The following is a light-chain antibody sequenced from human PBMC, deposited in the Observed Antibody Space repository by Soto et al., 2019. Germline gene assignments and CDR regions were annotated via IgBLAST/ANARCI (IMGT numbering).Light chain of an antibody. CDR1: QSISTW. Sequence: DIQMTQSPSSLSASVGDRDTITCRASQSISTWLAWYQQKPGKAPKSLIYATSNLQSGVPSRFSGSGFGTEFILTISSLQPEDFATYYCQQYNTYPITFGQGTRLEIK. V-gene: IGKV1D-16*01. J-gene: IGKJ5*01. CDR3: QQYNTYPIT. CDR2: ATS.